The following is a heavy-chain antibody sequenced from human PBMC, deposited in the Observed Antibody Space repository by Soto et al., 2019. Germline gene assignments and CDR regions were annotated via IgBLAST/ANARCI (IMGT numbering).Heavy chain of an antibody. CDR1: GGTFSSYA. D-gene: IGHD2-8*01. J-gene: IGHJ4*02. CDR3: ARGADCTNGVCYIDY. V-gene: IGHV1-69*06. CDR2: IIPIFGTA. Sequence: VASVKVSCKASGGTFSSYAISWVRQAPGQGLEWMGGIIPIFGTANYAQKFQGRVTITADKSTGTAYMELSSLRSEDTAVYYCARGADCTNGVCYIDYWGQGTLVTVSS.